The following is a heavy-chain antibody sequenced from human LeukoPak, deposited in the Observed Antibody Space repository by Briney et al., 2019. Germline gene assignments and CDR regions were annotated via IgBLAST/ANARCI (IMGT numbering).Heavy chain of an antibody. Sequence: SETLSLTCAVYGGSFSGYYWNWVRQPPGKGLEWIGEINHRGSTNYNPSLKSRVTISVDTSKNQLSLKLSSVTAADTAVYYCARVGIAESYWGQGTLVTVSS. CDR2: INHRGST. CDR1: GGSFSGYY. J-gene: IGHJ4*02. D-gene: IGHD6-13*01. V-gene: IGHV4-34*01. CDR3: ARVGIAESY.